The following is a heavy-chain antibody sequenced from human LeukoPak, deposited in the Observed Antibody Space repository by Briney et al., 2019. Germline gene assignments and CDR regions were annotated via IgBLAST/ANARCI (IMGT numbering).Heavy chain of an antibody. V-gene: IGHV3-74*01. CDR3: ATDLSGRQDY. Sequence: GGSLRLSCAASGFTFSRYWMHWVRQAPGKGLVWVSRIDEYGTTINYADSVKGRFTISRDNAGDTLFLQMNSLRAEDTGVYYCATDLSGRQDYWGQGTLVTVSS. CDR2: IDEYGTTI. D-gene: IGHD5-12*01. J-gene: IGHJ4*02. CDR1: GFTFSRYW.